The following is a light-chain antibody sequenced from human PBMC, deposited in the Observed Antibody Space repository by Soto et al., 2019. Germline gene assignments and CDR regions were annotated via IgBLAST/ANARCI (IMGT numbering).Light chain of an antibody. CDR2: GAS. CDR3: QQYNNWPWT. CDR1: QSVSSN. V-gene: IGKV3-15*01. Sequence: EIVMTQSPATLSVSPGERATLSCRASQSVSSNLAWYQQKPGQAPRLLIYGASTRATGIPARFSGGGSGTDFTLTISSLQSEDIAIYYCQQYNNWPWTFGQGTKVDIK. J-gene: IGKJ1*01.